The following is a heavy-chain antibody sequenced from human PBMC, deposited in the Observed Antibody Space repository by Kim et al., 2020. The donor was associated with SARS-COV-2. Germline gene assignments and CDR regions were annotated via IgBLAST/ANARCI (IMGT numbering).Heavy chain of an antibody. CDR2: ISSSSSYI. CDR3: ASESGYSGYVLFRVEGVDY. Sequence: GGSLRLSCAASGFTFSSYSMNWVRQAPGKGLEWVSSISSSSSYIYYADSVKGRFTISRDNAKNSLYLQMNSLRAEDTAVYYCASESGYSGYVLFRVEGVDYWGQGTLVTVSS. V-gene: IGHV3-21*01. J-gene: IGHJ4*02. CDR1: GFTFSSYS. D-gene: IGHD5-12*01.